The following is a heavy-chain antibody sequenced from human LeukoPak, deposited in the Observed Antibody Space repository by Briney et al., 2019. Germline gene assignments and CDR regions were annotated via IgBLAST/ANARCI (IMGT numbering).Heavy chain of an antibody. V-gene: IGHV3-30*18. CDR3: EKDPRIVVVMYYFDY. D-gene: IGHD3-22*01. CDR2: ISYDGSNK. CDR1: GFTFSSYG. Sequence: GGSLRLSCAASGFTFSSYGMHWVRQAPGKGLEWVAVISYDGSNKYYADSVKGRFTISRDNSKNTLYLQMNSLRAEDTDVYYCEKDPRIVVVMYYFDYWGQGTLVTVSS. J-gene: IGHJ4*02.